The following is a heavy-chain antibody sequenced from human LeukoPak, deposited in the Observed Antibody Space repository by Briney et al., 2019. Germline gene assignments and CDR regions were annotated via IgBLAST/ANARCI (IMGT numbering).Heavy chain of an antibody. V-gene: IGHV4-4*07. CDR3: ARGTHYYDSSGYFHGAFHI. D-gene: IGHD3-22*01. CDR1: GGSISSYY. CDR2: IYSSGTT. Sequence: SETLSLTCTVSGGSISSYYWTWIRQPAGKGLEWIGRIYSSGTTNYNPSLKSRVTMSVDTSKNQFSLKLSSVTVADTAVYYCARGTHYYDSSGYFHGAFHIWGQGTMVTVSS. J-gene: IGHJ3*02.